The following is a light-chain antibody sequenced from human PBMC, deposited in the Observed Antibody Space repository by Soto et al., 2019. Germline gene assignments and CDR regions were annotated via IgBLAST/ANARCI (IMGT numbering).Light chain of an antibody. CDR3: QQFNSYPIT. V-gene: IGKV1-13*02. J-gene: IGKJ5*01. CDR1: QGISSA. CDR2: DAS. Sequence: AIQLTQSPSSLSASVGDRVTITCRASQGISSALAWYQQKPGKAPKLLIYDASSLESGVPSRFSGSGSGTDFALTISSLQPEDFATYYCQQFNSYPITFGQGTRLQIK.